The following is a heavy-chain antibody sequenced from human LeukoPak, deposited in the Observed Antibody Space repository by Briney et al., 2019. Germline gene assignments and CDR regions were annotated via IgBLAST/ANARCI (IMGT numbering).Heavy chain of an antibody. CDR2: INPHSGGT. Sequence: ASVKVSCKASGGTFSSYAISWVRQAPGQGLEWMGWINPHSGGTDHAQKFQGRVTMTRDTSISTAYMELRRLRSDDTAVYYCARDMDSGPDFFDYWGLGTLVTVSS. CDR3: ARDMDSGPDFFDY. V-gene: IGHV1-2*02. CDR1: GGTFSSYA. J-gene: IGHJ4*02. D-gene: IGHD1-26*01.